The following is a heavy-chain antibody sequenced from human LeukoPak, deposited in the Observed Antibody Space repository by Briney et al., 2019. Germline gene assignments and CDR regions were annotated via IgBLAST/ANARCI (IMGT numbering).Heavy chain of an antibody. CDR2: INPNSGGT. V-gene: IGHV1-2*02. J-gene: IGHJ3*02. CDR3: ARERGHYNDSSGYPPLGAFEI. D-gene: IGHD3-22*01. CDR1: GYTFTGYY. Sequence: ASVKVSCKASGYTFTGYYMHWVRQAPGQGLEWMGWINPNSGGTNYAQKFQGRVTMTRDTSISTAYMELSRLRSDDTAVYYCARERGHYNDSSGYPPLGAFEIWGQGTMVTVSS.